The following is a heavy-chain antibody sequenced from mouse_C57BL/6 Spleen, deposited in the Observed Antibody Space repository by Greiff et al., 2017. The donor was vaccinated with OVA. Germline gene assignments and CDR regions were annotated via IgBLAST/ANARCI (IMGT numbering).Heavy chain of an antibody. V-gene: IGHV5-6*01. CDR1: GFTFSSYG. CDR3: ARQDRSGYVGY. D-gene: IGHD3-2*02. CDR2: ISSGGSYT. J-gene: IGHJ2*01. Sequence: EVQLVESGGDLVKPGGSLKLSCAASGFTFSSYGMSWVRQTPDKRLEWVATISSGGSYTYYPDSVKGRFTISRDNAKNTLYLQMSRLKSEDTAMYYCARQDRSGYVGYWGQGTTLTVSS.